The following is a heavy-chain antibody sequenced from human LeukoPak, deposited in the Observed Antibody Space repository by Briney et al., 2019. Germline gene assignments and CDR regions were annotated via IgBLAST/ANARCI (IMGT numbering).Heavy chain of an antibody. V-gene: IGHV3-7*01. CDR1: GFTFSSYW. Sequence: GGSLRLSCAASGFTFSSYWMTWVRQAPGKGLEWVAHTKQDGSEKYYVNSVKDRFANFRDNAKNTLYLQMNSLRAEDTTVYYCARVLDSSSSRYQAFPYWGQGTLVTVSS. D-gene: IGHD2-15*01. J-gene: IGHJ4*01. CDR3: ARVLDSSSSRYQAFPY. CDR2: TKQDGSEK.